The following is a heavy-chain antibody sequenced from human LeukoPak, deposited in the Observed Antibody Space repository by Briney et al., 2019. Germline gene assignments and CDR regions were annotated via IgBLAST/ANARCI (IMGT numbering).Heavy chain of an antibody. V-gene: IGHV4-59*01. J-gene: IGHJ4*02. CDR1: GGSISSYY. CDR2: IYYSGST. CDR3: AGGVGATTIYFDY. Sequence: SETLSLTCAVSGGSISSYYWSWIRQPPGKGLGWVGYIYYSGSTNYNPSLKRRVTISVDTSKHQYPLKLRSMTVADNAVNYSAGGVGATTIYFDYWGQGTLVTVSS. D-gene: IGHD1-26*01.